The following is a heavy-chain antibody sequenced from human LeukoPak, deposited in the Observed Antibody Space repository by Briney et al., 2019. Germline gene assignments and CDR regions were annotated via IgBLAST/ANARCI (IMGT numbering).Heavy chain of an antibody. D-gene: IGHD2-2*02. J-gene: IGHJ6*03. Sequence: GGSLRLSCTASGFTFGDYAMSWVRQAPGKGLEWVGFIRSKAYGGTTEYAASVKGRFTISRDDSKSIAYLQMNSLKTEDTAVYYCTRYQLLYWYYYYYMDVWGKGTTVTVSS. V-gene: IGHV3-49*04. CDR2: IRSKAYGGTT. CDR3: TRYQLLYWYYYYYMDV. CDR1: GFTFGDYA.